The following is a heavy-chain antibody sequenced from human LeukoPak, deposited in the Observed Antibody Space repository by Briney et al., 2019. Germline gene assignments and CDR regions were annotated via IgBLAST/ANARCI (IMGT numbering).Heavy chain of an antibody. D-gene: IGHD2-21*01. J-gene: IGHJ3*02. CDR1: GGTFSSYA. Sequence: ASVKVSCKASGGTFSSYAISWVRQAPGQGLEWMGGIIPIFGTANYAQKFQGRVTITTDESTSTAYMELSSLRSEDTAVYYCARDRIGCGGDCYPDAFDIWGQGTMVTVSS. CDR3: ARDRIGCGGDCYPDAFDI. CDR2: IIPIFGTA. V-gene: IGHV1-69*05.